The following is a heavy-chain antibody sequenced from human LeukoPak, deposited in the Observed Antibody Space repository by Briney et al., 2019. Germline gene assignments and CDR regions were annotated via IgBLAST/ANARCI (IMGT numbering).Heavy chain of an antibody. V-gene: IGHV4-61*02. J-gene: IGHJ4*02. CDR1: GGSINSGSFY. D-gene: IGHD2-2*01. CDR2: INPIGTT. Sequence: SETLSLTCTVSGGSINSGSFYWNWIRQSAGQGLEWIGRINPIGTTDYNPSLKSRVTISVDTSKNQFSLKLTSVTAADTAVYYCARGCSSTTCYRGGFDFWGQGTLVTVSS. CDR3: ARGCSSTTCYRGGFDF.